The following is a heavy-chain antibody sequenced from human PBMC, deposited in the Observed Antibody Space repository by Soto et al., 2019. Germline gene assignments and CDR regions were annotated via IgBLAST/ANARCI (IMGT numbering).Heavy chain of an antibody. CDR3: ARENSGSYSLS. D-gene: IGHD1-26*01. Sequence: SVKVSFKASGGTFSSYAISWLRQAPGQGLEWMGGIIPIFGTANYAQKFQGRVTITADKSTSTAYMELSSLRSEDTAVYYCARENSGSYSLSWGQGTLVTVSS. CDR1: GGTFSSYA. J-gene: IGHJ5*02. CDR2: IIPIFGTA. V-gene: IGHV1-69*06.